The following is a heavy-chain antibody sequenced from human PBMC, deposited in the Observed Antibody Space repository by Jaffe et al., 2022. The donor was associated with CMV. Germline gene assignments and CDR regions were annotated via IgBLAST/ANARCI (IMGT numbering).Heavy chain of an antibody. CDR3: ARHRSDYYDSSGYPYWYFDL. J-gene: IGHJ2*01. D-gene: IGHD3-22*01. CDR2: IDPSDSYT. Sequence: EVQLVQSGAEVKKPGESLRISCKGSGYSFTSYWISWVRQMPGKGLEWMGRIDPSDSYTNYSPSFQGHVTISADKSISTAYLQWSSLKASDTAMYYCARHRSDYYDSSGYPYWYFDLWGRGTLVTVSS. CDR1: GYSFTSYW. V-gene: IGHV5-10-1*03.